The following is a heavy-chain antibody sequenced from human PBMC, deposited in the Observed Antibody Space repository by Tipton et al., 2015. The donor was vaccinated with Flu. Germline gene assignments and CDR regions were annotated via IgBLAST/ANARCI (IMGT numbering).Heavy chain of an antibody. CDR1: GGSISSYY. Sequence: TLSLTCTVSGGSISSYYWSWIRQPPGKGLEWIGYIYYSGRTNYNPSLKSRVTISVDTSKNQFSLKLSSVTAADTAVYYCARDGGSYYLVDAFDIWGQGTMVTVSS. J-gene: IGHJ3*02. D-gene: IGHD1-26*01. CDR2: IYYSGRT. CDR3: ARDGGSYYLVDAFDI. V-gene: IGHV4-59*01.